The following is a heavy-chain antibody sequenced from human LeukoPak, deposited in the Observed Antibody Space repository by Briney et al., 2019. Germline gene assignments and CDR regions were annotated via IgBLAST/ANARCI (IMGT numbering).Heavy chain of an antibody. CDR1: GFTFDDYA. CDR3: AKAVYCSSTSCYGALYGMDV. D-gene: IGHD2-2*01. V-gene: IGHV3-43*02. J-gene: IGHJ6*02. Sequence: GGSLRLSCAASGFTFDDYAMHWVRQAPGKGLEWVSLISGGGGSTYYADSVKGRFTISRDNSKNSLYLQMNSLRTEDTALYYCAKAVYCSSTSCYGALYGMDVWGQGTTVTVSS. CDR2: ISGGGGST.